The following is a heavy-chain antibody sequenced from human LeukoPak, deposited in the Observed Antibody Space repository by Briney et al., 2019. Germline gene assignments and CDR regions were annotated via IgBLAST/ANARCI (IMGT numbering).Heavy chain of an antibody. J-gene: IGHJ6*03. V-gene: IGHV4-39*01. CDR3: HLSGIAAAGYYYYYYMDV. Sequence: SETLSLTCTVSGGSISSSSYYWGWIRQPPGKGLEWIGSIYYSGSTYYNPSLKSQVTISVGTSKNQFSLKLSSVTAADTAVYYCHLSGIAAAGYYYYYYMDVWGKGTTVTISS. CDR2: IYYSGST. D-gene: IGHD6-13*01. CDR1: GGSISSSSYY.